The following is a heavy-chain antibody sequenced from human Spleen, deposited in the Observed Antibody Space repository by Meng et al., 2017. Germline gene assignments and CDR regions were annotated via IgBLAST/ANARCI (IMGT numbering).Heavy chain of an antibody. D-gene: IGHD3-3*01. CDR2: VSWNGSRT. CDR1: GFTFSNSD. CDR3: VRMSEGGYDFWSSPIAYYYYGMDV. Sequence: GESLKISCAASGFTFSNSDMNWVRQAPGKGLEWVSGVSWNGSRTHYADSVTGRFIICRDNSRHFLYQQMNSLRHEDMAVYYCVRMSEGGYDFWSSPIAYYYYGMDVWGQGTTVTVSS. J-gene: IGHJ6*02. V-gene: IGHV3-19*01.